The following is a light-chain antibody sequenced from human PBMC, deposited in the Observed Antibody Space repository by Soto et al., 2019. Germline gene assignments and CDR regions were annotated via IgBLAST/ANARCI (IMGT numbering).Light chain of an antibody. J-gene: IGKJ1*01. Sequence: EVVLTQSPATLSLSPGERATLSCRASENVRTFVDWYQQKPGQAPRLLIHGASNRATGIPDRFSGSGSGTDFTLTISNLEPEDCAVYYCQQHSHWPPWTFGQGTRVEI. CDR2: GAS. V-gene: IGKV3-11*01. CDR3: QQHSHWPPWT. CDR1: ENVRTF.